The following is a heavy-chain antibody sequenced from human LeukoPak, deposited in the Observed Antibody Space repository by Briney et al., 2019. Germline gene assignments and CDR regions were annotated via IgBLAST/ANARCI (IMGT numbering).Heavy chain of an antibody. CDR3: ARHIPYYYGSGSYSYYYCDMDV. CDR2: IFTGDSDT. V-gene: IGHV5-51*01. J-gene: IGHJ6*04. D-gene: IGHD3-10*01. CDR1: GYIFTSYW. Sequence: GEPLQISCKGSGYIFTSYWISWGRQMARKGREWRGFIFTGDSDTRYSPSFQGQVTIPADKPISTAYLQWSSLKASDTAMYYCARHIPYYYGSGSYSYYYCDMDVWGKGTTVTVSS.